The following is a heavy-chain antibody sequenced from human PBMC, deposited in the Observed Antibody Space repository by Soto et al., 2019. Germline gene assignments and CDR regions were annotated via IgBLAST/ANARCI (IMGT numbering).Heavy chain of an antibody. CDR3: ARVVGALGHRFDP. D-gene: IGHD2-15*01. CDR2: ISAYNGNT. CDR1: GYTFTSYG. J-gene: IGHJ5*02. Sequence: QVQLVQSGAEVKKPGASVKVSCKASGYTFTSYGISWVRQAPGQGLEWMGRISAYNGNTNYAQKLQGRVIMTTDTTTSTVYMELRRLRSDDTAVYYCARVVGALGHRFDPWGQGTLVTVSS. V-gene: IGHV1-18*01.